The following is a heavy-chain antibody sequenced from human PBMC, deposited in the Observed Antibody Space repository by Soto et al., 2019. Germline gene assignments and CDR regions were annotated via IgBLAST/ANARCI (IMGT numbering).Heavy chain of an antibody. CDR1: GFTLSNYW. V-gene: IGHV3-74*01. J-gene: IGHJ4*02. Sequence: EVQLVESGGVSVQPGGFLRLSCTASGFTLSNYWMHWVRQAPGKGLVWVSRINTDGSTTTYADSVKGRFTISRDNAKNTLYLQMNSLRDEDTAVYYCVRIRRGDGYTFGYWGQGTLVTVSS. D-gene: IGHD5-12*01. CDR3: VRIRRGDGYTFGY. CDR2: INTDGSTT.